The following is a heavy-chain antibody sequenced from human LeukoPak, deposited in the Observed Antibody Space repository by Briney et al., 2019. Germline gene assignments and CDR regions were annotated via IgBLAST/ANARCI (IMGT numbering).Heavy chain of an antibody. D-gene: IGHD2-21*02. Sequence: SETLSLTCTVSSDSIYSSNYYWGWIRQPPGKGLEWIGSIYYSGSTYYNSSLKSRVTISVDTSKNQFSLKLSSLTAADTAVYYCARAAYCGGDCYLFDYWGQGTLITVFS. V-gene: IGHV4-39*01. CDR1: SDSIYSSNYY. CDR3: ARAAYCGGDCYLFDY. CDR2: IYYSGST. J-gene: IGHJ4*02.